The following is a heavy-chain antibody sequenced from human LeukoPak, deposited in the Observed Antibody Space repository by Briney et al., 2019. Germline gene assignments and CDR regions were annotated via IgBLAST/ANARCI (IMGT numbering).Heavy chain of an antibody. CDR1: GFTISSNY. Sequence: GGSLRLSCAASGFTISSNYMSWVRQAPGKGLEWASVIYSGGGTYYADSVKGRFTISRDNSKNTVSLQMNSLRAEDTAVYYCARASFWFDYSGYYFDYWGQGTLVTVSS. J-gene: IGHJ4*02. CDR2: IYSGGGT. D-gene: IGHD2-15*01. CDR3: ARASFWFDYSGYYFDY. V-gene: IGHV3-66*01.